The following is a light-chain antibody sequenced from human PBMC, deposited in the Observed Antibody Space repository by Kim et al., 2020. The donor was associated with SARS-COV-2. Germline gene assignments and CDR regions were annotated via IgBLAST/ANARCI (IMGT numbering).Light chain of an antibody. Sequence: AAGQTARITFGGNNIGSKSEHGYQQKPGQAPVLVMDNDSDRPPGTRDRFSGSNSGNAATLTLSRVEAEDEADYYCQWWDSSSDPYVFGTGTKVTVL. V-gene: IGLV3-21*02. CDR3: QWWDSSSDPYV. CDR2: NDS. CDR1: NIGSKS. J-gene: IGLJ1*01.